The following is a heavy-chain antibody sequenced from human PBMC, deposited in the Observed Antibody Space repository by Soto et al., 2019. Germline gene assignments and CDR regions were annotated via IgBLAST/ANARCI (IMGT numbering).Heavy chain of an antibody. Sequence: GGSLRLSCAASGFTFSDYYMSWIRQAPGKGLEWVSYISGSGAGTYYADSVKGRFTISRDNSKNTLYLQMNSLRAEDTAVYYCAKSYSSSWYRGSDYWGQGALVTVSS. CDR1: GFTFSDYY. V-gene: IGHV3-23*01. CDR3: AKSYSSSWYRGSDY. D-gene: IGHD6-13*01. CDR2: ISGSGAGT. J-gene: IGHJ4*02.